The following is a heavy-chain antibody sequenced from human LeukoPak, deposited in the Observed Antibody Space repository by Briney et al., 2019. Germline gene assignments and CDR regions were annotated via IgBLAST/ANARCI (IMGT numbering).Heavy chain of an antibody. Sequence: GGPLRLSCAASGFTFSSYAMSWVRQAPGKGLEWVLAISGSGGSTYYADSVKGRFTISRDNSKNTLYLQMNSLRAEDTAVYYCASHLIVVVPAAMGIYYWGQGTLVTVSS. J-gene: IGHJ4*02. D-gene: IGHD2-2*01. CDR2: ISGSGGST. CDR1: GFTFSSYA. V-gene: IGHV3-23*01. CDR3: ASHLIVVVPAAMGIYY.